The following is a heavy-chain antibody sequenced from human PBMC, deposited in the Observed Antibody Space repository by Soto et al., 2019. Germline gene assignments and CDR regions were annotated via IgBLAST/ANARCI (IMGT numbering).Heavy chain of an antibody. D-gene: IGHD3-3*01. CDR2: ISGSDGKT. J-gene: IGHJ4*02. CDR1: GFTVSNNY. CDR3: ARWSYLDY. V-gene: IGHV3-23*01. Sequence: PGGSLRLSCVASGFTVSNNYMSWVRQAPGRGLEWVSTISGSDGKTFYADSVKGRFSISRDTSQSTLYLQMNSLRADDTAMYYCARWSYLDYWGQGTRVTVSS.